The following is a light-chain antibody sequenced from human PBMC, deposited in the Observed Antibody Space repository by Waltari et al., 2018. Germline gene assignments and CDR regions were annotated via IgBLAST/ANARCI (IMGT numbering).Light chain of an antibody. J-gene: IGKJ4*01. V-gene: IGKV1-9*01. CDR1: QGVSNY. CDR3: QQLQSYPALT. CDR2: AAS. Sequence: DIQLTQSPSFRSASVGDPVPITCRASQGVSNYLAWYQQRPGKAPRFLIYAASTLQSGVPSRFSGSGSGTEFALTISSLQPEDFATYYCQQLQSYPALTFGGGTKVEI.